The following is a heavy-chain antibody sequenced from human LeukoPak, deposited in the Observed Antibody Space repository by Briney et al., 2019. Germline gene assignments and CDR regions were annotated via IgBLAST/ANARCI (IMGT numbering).Heavy chain of an antibody. CDR1: GYTFTSYG. CDR2: ISAYNGNT. Sequence: GASVKVSCKASGYTFTSYGISWVRQAPGQGLEWMGWISAYNGNTNYAQKLQGRVTMTTDTSTSTAYMELRSLRSDDTAVYYCARANRMITFGGVIAEFDYWGQGTLVTVSS. D-gene: IGHD3-16*02. J-gene: IGHJ4*02. V-gene: IGHV1-18*04. CDR3: ARANRMITFGGVIAEFDY.